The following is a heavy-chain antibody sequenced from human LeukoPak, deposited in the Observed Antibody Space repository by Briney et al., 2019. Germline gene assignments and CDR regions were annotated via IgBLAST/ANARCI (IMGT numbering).Heavy chain of an antibody. D-gene: IGHD6-13*01. CDR2: ISGSGDST. CDR3: AKTRPLDSSSWSHGDY. V-gene: IGHV3-23*01. CDR1: GFTFSSYA. J-gene: IGHJ4*02. Sequence: GGSLRLSCAASGFTFSSYAMSWVRQAPGKGLEWVSAISGSGDSTYYGDSVKGRFTISRDNSKNTLYLQMNSLRAKDTAVYYCAKTRPLDSSSWSHGDYWGQGTLVTVSP.